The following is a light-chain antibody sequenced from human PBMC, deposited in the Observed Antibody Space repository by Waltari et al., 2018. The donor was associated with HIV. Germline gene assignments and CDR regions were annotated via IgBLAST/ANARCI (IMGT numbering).Light chain of an antibody. CDR1: QSVTSSY. Sequence: ELVLTQSPGTLSLSPGDRTTLSCRASQSVTSSYLAWYQQKPGRAPRLLIYGASSRATGIPDRFSGGGSGTDFTLTISRLEPEDFAVYYCHQYGSSPLTFGGGTKVEIK. CDR3: HQYGSSPLT. J-gene: IGKJ4*01. CDR2: GAS. V-gene: IGKV3-20*01.